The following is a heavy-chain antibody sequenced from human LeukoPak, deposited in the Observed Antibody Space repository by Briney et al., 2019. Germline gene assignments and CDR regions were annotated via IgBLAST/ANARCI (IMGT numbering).Heavy chain of an antibody. V-gene: IGHV4-31*03. Sequence: SQTLSLTCTVSGGSISSGGYYWSWIRQHPGKGLEWIGYIYYSGSTYYNPSLKSRVTISVDTSKNQFSLKLSSVTAADTAVYYCASSRTPDYYDSSGYYWSRYFDLWGRGTLVTVSS. CDR2: IYYSGST. J-gene: IGHJ2*01. D-gene: IGHD3-22*01. CDR1: GGSISSGGYY. CDR3: ASSRTPDYYDSSGYYWSRYFDL.